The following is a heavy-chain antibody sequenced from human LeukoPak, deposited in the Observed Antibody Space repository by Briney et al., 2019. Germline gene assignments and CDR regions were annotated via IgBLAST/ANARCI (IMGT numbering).Heavy chain of an antibody. CDR3: ARVGAQPRDAFDI. CDR1: GYTLTELS. CDR2: FDPEDGET. J-gene: IGHJ3*02. D-gene: IGHD1-26*01. Sequence: ASVKVSCKVSGYTLTELSMHWVRQAPGKGLEWMEGFDPEDGETIYAQKFQGRVTMTEDTSTDTAYMELSSLRSDDTAVYYCARVGAQPRDAFDIWGQGTMVTVSS. V-gene: IGHV1-24*01.